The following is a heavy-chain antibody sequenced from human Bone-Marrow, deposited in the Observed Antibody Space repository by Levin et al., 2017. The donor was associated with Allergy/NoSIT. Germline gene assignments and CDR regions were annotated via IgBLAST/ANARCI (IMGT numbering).Heavy chain of an antibody. CDR3: AYDTTGWYGFDY. CDR2: IYWDDAK. J-gene: IGHJ4*02. D-gene: IGHD6-19*01. Sequence: SGPTLVKPAQTLTLTCTFSGFSLSTRGVGVGWIRQPPGKALEWLTLIYWDDAKRYSPSLKTRLTITKDTFKNQVVLTLTHLDPADTATYFCAYDTTGWYGFDYWGQGTLVTVSS. CDR1: GFSLSTRGVG. V-gene: IGHV2-5*02.